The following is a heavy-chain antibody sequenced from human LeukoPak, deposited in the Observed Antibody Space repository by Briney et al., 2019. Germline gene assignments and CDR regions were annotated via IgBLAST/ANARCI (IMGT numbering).Heavy chain of an antibody. CDR1: GFPFATYA. CDR2: ISYDGSNK. D-gene: IGHD2-15*01. J-gene: IGHJ5*02. Sequence: PGGSLRLSCAASGFPFATYAMSWLRQSPGKGLEWVAVISYDGSNKYYADSVKGRFTISRDNSKNTLYLQMNSLRAEDTAVYYCAREGREGQYCSGGSCPWGNWFDPWGQGTLVTVSS. V-gene: IGHV3-30-3*01. CDR3: AREGREGQYCSGGSCPWGNWFDP.